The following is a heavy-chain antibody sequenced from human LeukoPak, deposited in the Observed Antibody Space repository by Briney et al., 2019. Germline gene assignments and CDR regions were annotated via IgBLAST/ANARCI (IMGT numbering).Heavy chain of an antibody. CDR1: GFSVNTIHYY. Sequence: PSETLSLTCAVSGFSVNTIHYYWGWVRQSPGKGLEWIASIDHGGGIHCIPSLQSRLTISRDTSNNHFSLRLSSVTAADTAVYYCARDSGNWNIDYWGRGILVTVSS. D-gene: IGHD1/OR15-1a*01. J-gene: IGHJ4*02. V-gene: IGHV4-38-2*02. CDR3: ARDSGNWNIDY. CDR2: IDHGGGI.